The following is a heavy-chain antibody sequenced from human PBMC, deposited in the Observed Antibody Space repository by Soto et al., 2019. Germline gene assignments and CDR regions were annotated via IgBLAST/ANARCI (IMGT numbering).Heavy chain of an antibody. V-gene: IGHV1-58*01. CDR2: IVVDSGNT. J-gene: IGHJ4*02. CDR3: ATANNTSPFDF. CDR1: GFTFADSA. D-gene: IGHD1-26*01. Sequence: ASVKVSCKASGFTFADSAVQCVRQARGQRLEWIGRIVVDSGNTKYAQRFTERVTISWDMSTTTAFMELRSLRSEDTAVYYCATANNTSPFDFWGLGTLVTVSS.